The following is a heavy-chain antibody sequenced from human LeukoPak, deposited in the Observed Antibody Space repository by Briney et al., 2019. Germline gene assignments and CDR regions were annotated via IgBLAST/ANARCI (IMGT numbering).Heavy chain of an antibody. CDR2: ISSSGSTI. J-gene: IGHJ5*02. D-gene: IGHD3-22*01. Sequence: GGSLRLSCAASGFTFSDYYMSWIRQAPGKGLEWVSYISSSGSTIYYADSVKGRFTISRDNAKNSLYLQMNSLRAEDTAVYYCARDLGYYDSRGYSLYSWFDPWGQGTLVTVSS. CDR3: ARDLGYYDSRGYSLYSWFDP. V-gene: IGHV3-11*01. CDR1: GFTFSDYY.